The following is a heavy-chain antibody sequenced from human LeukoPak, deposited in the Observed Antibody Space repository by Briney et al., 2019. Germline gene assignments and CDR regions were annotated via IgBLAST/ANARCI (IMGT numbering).Heavy chain of an antibody. J-gene: IGHJ5*02. Sequence: PSGTLSLTCAVSGGSISSSNWWSWVRQPPGKGLEWIGEIYHSGSTYYNPSLKSRVTISVDRSKNQFSLKLSSVTAADTAVYYCARGVYYDSSGFGPWGQGTLVTVSS. V-gene: IGHV4-4*02. D-gene: IGHD3-22*01. CDR2: IYHSGST. CDR3: ARGVYYDSSGFGP. CDR1: GGSISSSNW.